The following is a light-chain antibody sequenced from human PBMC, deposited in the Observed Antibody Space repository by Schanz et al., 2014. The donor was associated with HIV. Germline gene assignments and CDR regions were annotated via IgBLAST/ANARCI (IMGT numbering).Light chain of an antibody. V-gene: IGKV4-1*01. Sequence: DIVMTQSPDSPAVSLGERATINCKSSQSLLFSSNNENYLAWYQQKPGQPPKLLIYWASSRQSGVPDRFTGSVSGTDFTLTISSLQAEDVAVYYCHQYYSSPQTFGQGTKLDIK. CDR1: QSLLFSSNNENY. CDR3: HQYYSSPQT. J-gene: IGKJ2*01. CDR2: WAS.